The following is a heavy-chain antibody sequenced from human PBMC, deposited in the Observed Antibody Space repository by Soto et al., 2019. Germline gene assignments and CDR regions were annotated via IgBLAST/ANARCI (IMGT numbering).Heavy chain of an antibody. D-gene: IGHD2-15*01. CDR1: GGTFSSYA. J-gene: IGHJ6*02. Sequence: QVQLVQSGAEVKKPGSSVKVSCKASGGTFSSYAISWGRQAPGQGLEWMGGIIPIFGTANYAQKFQGRVTITADESTSTAYMELSSLRSEDTAVYYFARGREIVVVVAAPYYYYGMDVWGQGTTVTVSS. CDR2: IIPIFGTA. CDR3: ARGREIVVVVAAPYYYYGMDV. V-gene: IGHV1-69*12.